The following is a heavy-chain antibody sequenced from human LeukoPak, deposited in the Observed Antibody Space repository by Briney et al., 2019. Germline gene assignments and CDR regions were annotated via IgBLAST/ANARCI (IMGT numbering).Heavy chain of an antibody. CDR1: GFTFSSYA. D-gene: IGHD3-10*01. Sequence: GGSLRLSCAAPGFTFSSYAMSWVRQAPGKGLEWVSAISGSGGSTYYADSVKGRFTISRDNSKNTLYLQMNSLRAEDTAVYYCAKGPGLLWFGELSFDYWGQGTLVTVSS. J-gene: IGHJ4*02. CDR3: AKGPGLLWFGELSFDY. V-gene: IGHV3-23*01. CDR2: ISGSGGST.